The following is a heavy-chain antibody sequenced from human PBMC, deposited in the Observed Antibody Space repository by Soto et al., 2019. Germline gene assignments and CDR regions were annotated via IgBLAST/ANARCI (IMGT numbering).Heavy chain of an antibody. CDR1: GFPFDSYS. CDR2: LSSGSFYI. V-gene: IGHV3-21*01. Sequence: PGGSVRLSCAVSGFPFDSYSMAWVRQAPGQGLEWLASLSSGSFYIFHADSIRGRFTISRDDAKNLLFLQMNSLTIEDTATYYCAREANTIYAPHGLDVWGQGTAVTVSS. CDR3: AREANTIYAPHGLDV. D-gene: IGHD3-3*01. J-gene: IGHJ6*02.